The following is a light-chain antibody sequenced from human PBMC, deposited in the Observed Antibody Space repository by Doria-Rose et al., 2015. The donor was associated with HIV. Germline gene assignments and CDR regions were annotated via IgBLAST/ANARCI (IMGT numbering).Light chain of an antibody. CDR2: WAS. CDR3: QQYYDTPS. CDR1: QSLLYTSKNY. Sequence: TQSPESLGMPLGERATLNCKSNQSLLYTSKNYLAWYQQKPGQPPKLLIYWASTRQSGVTARFSDSGSGTDFTLTISSLEAEDVAVYYCQQYYDTPSFGPGTTVDIK. J-gene: IGKJ3*01. V-gene: IGKV4-1*01.